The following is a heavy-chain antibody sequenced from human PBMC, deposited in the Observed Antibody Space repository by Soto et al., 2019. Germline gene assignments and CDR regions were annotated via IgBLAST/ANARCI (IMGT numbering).Heavy chain of an antibody. Sequence: GESLKISCKGSGYSFTSYWIGWVRQMPGKGLEWMGIIYPADSDTRYSPAFQRQAHISAEKSNRTAYLQWSSMKASDTAMYYCARGGLYYYDSSGYYSVSPRFDYWGQGTLVTVSS. D-gene: IGHD3-22*01. V-gene: IGHV5-51*01. J-gene: IGHJ4*02. CDR1: GYSFTSYW. CDR3: ARGGLYYYDSSGYYSVSPRFDY. CDR2: IYPADSDT.